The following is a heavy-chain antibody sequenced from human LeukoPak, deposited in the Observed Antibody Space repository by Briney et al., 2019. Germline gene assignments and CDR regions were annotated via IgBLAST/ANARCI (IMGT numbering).Heavy chain of an antibody. D-gene: IGHD6-13*01. J-gene: IGHJ4*02. CDR2: IYYSGST. V-gene: IGHV4-39*01. CDR3: ARLEAAAGTDY. Sequence: SETLSLTCTVSGGSISSSGYYWGWIRQPPGKGLEWIGSIYYSGSTYYNPSLKSRVTISVDTSKNQFSLKLSSVTAADTAVYYCARLEAAAGTDYWGQGTLVTVSS. CDR1: GGSISSSGYY.